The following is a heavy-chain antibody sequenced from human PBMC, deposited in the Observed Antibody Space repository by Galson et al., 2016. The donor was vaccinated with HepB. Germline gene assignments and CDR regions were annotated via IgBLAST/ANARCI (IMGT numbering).Heavy chain of an antibody. CDR3: ARAIPPPMIVVIISAGLDY. D-gene: IGHD3-22*01. V-gene: IGHV3-23*01. J-gene: IGHJ4*02. Sequence: SLRLSCAATGFSFSDFAMSWVRQAPGKGLEWVSIIHNNADVTYYGDSVKGRFTISRDNSKNTLYLQMNSLRAEDTAVYYCARAIPPPMIVVIISAGLDYWGQGTLVTVSS. CDR2: IHNNADVT. CDR1: GFSFSDFA.